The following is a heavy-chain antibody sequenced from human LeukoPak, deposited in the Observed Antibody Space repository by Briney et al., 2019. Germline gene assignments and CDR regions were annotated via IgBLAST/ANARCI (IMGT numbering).Heavy chain of an antibody. D-gene: IGHD6-19*01. CDR1: GGXISISNYF. J-gene: IGHJ4*02. V-gene: IGHV4-39*01. CDR2: RSSTGIT. CDR3: AFSGWFWGAFDY. Sequence: PSETLSLTCIVSGGXISISNYFWGWIRQPPGKGLEWIASRSSTGITHYHSSLESRISVSVETSKSQFSLRLTSLTAADTAVYYCAFSGWFWGAFDYWGQGILVTVSS.